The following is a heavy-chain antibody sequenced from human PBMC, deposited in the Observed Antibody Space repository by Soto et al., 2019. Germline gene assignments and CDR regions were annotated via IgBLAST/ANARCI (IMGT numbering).Heavy chain of an antibody. V-gene: IGHV3-23*01. CDR1: GFTFSSYA. J-gene: IGHJ6*02. Sequence: GGSLRLSCAASGFTFSSYAMSWVRQAPGKGLEWVSGISGSGGSTYYADSVKGRFTISRDNSKNTLYLQMNSLRAEDTAVYNCAKLSASTVTTGMDVWGQGTTVTVSS. CDR2: ISGSGGST. D-gene: IGHD4-17*01. CDR3: AKLSASTVTTGMDV.